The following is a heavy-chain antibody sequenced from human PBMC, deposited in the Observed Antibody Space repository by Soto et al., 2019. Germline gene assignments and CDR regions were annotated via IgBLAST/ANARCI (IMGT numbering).Heavy chain of an antibody. CDR1: GFTFSNYG. CDR3: AKGERVGATPDGANC. J-gene: IGHJ4*02. V-gene: IGHV3-23*01. D-gene: IGHD1-26*01. CDR2: VRSDGDTT. Sequence: EVQVLESGGGLVQPGGTLRLSCAAAGFTFSNYGMNWVRQAPGKGLEWVSGVRSDGDTTYNAESVKGRFTVSRDTSKNTVYLHMNSLRAEDTAVYYCAKGERVGATPDGANCWGQGTLVTVSS.